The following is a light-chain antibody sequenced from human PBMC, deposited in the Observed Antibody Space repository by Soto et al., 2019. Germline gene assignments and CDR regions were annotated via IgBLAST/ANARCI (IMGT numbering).Light chain of an antibody. CDR2: GAS. J-gene: IGKJ1*01. Sequence: LVLTQSPGTLSLSPGESKTLSCGASQSISRYLAWYQQKPGQGPRLLIYGASSRATGTPDRFSGSGSGTDFTLTINRLETEDFALYYCQKYGSSPTTVGQGTKVDIK. CDR1: QSISRY. CDR3: QKYGSSPTT. V-gene: IGKV3-20*01.